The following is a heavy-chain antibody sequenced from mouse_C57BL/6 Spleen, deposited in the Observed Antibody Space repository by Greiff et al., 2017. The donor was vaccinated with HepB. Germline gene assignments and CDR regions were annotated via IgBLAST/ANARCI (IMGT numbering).Heavy chain of an antibody. Sequence: VQLQQSGAELVRPGTSVKVSCKASGYAFTNYLIEWVKQRPGQGLEWIGVINPGSGGTNYNEKFKGKATLTADKSSSTAYMQLSSLTSEDSAVYCCARGGLLAWFAYWGQGTLVTVSA. V-gene: IGHV1-54*01. CDR3: ARGGLLAWFAY. D-gene: IGHD2-10*01. CDR2: INPGSGGT. CDR1: GYAFTNYL. J-gene: IGHJ3*01.